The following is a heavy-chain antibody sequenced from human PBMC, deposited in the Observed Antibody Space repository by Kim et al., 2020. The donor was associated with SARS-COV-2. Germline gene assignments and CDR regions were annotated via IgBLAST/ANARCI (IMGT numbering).Heavy chain of an antibody. Sequence: SETLSLTCTVSGGSISPHYWTWIRQSPGKGLEWIGYIYFSGTTNYNPSLKSRVTISVDTSKNHFSLKLSSVTAADTAVYYCGRGGSWLDPWGQGTLVTVSS. D-gene: IGHD3-10*01. CDR2: IYFSGTT. J-gene: IGHJ5*02. V-gene: IGHV4-59*11. CDR3: GRGGSWLDP. CDR1: GGSISPHY.